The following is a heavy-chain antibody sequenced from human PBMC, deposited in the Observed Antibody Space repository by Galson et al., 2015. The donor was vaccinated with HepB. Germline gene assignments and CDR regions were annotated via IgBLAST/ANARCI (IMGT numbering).Heavy chain of an antibody. V-gene: IGHV3-7*03. J-gene: IGHJ4*02. CDR3: ARGQYYYDGGY. D-gene: IGHD3-22*01. Sequence: SLRLSCAVSGFTISTFWISWVRQAPGKGLEWVATIKQDGSEKYYVDSVKGRFTISRDNAKNSLYLQMNSLRAEDTAVYYCARGQYYYDGGYWGQGTLVTVSS. CDR2: IKQDGSEK. CDR1: GFTISTFW.